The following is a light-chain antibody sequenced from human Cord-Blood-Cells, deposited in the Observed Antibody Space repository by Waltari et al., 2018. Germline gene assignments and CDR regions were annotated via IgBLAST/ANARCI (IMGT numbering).Light chain of an antibody. Sequence: QPPLTQPASVSGSPGQSITISSTGTSSDVGGYNYVPWYQQHPGKAPKLMIYEVSKRPSGVSNRFSGSKSGNTASLTISGLQAEDEADYYCSSYTSSSTYVFGTGTKVTVL. CDR2: EVS. J-gene: IGLJ1*01. V-gene: IGLV2-14*01. CDR1: SSDVGGYNY. CDR3: SSYTSSSTYV.